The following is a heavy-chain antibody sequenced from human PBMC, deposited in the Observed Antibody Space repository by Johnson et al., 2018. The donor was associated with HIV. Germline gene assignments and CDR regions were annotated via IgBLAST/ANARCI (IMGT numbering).Heavy chain of an antibody. D-gene: IGHD3-10*01. V-gene: IGHV3-30*02. CDR3: TKGKIGGGSYSAPDAFDM. CDR2: IRYDGGNK. Sequence: QVQLVESGGGVVQPGGSLRLPCVASGFTLSNYGMHWVRQAPGKGLEWVAFIRYDGGNKYYPGSVKGRFTVSRDNSKNTMYLRMNSLRAEDTAVYYCTKGKIGGGSYSAPDAFDMWGQGTMVTVAS. J-gene: IGHJ3*02. CDR1: GFTLSNYG.